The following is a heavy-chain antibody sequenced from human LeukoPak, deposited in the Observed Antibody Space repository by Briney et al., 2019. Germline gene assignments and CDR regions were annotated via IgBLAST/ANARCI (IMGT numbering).Heavy chain of an antibody. CDR3: ARRRIVATIDY. J-gene: IGHJ4*02. Sequence: WVRQVPGKGPEWIGSIYYSGSTYYNPSLKSRVTISVDTSKNQFSLNLSSVTAADTAVYYCARRRIVATIDYWGQGTLVTVSS. D-gene: IGHD5-12*01. V-gene: IGHV4-39*01. CDR2: IYYSGST.